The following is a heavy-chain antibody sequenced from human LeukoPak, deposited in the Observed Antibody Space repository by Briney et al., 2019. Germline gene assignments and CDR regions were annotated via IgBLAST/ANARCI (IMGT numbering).Heavy chain of an antibody. D-gene: IGHD3-3*01. Sequence: SETLSLTCTVSGGSISSGGYYWSWIRQHPGKGLEWIGYIYYSGSTYYNPSLKSRVTISVDTSKNQFSLKLSSVTAADTAVYYCARDNSVGDFWSGYSRAGGMDVWGRGTTVTVSS. CDR2: IYYSGST. V-gene: IGHV4-31*03. J-gene: IGHJ6*02. CDR1: GGSISSGGYY. CDR3: ARDNSVGDFWSGYSRAGGMDV.